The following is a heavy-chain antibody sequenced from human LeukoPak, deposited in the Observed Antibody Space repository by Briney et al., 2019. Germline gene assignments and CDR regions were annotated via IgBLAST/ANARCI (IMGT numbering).Heavy chain of an antibody. CDR1: GFTFNDYG. V-gene: IGHV3-33*08. CDR2: MWADGYTY. Sequence: PGGSLRLSCAGSGFTFNDYGMHWVRQAPGKGLEWVAIMWADGYTYHYADSVRGRFTVSRDNSKNTVYLQMNSLEAEDTAVYYCAKKGGTGWSENWFDAWGQGTLVTVSS. D-gene: IGHD6-19*01. J-gene: IGHJ5*02. CDR3: AKKGGTGWSENWFDA.